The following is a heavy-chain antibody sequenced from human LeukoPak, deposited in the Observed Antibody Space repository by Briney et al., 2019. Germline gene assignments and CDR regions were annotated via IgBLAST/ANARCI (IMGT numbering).Heavy chain of an antibody. CDR2: IYYSGST. Sequence: KPSETLSLTCSVSGGSISSSSYYWGWIRQPPGKGLEWIGSIYYSGSTYYNPSLKSRVTISVDTSKNQFSLKLRSVTAADTAVYYCARGPGFSPFRSITMIVVLNPDDAFDIWGQGTMVTVSS. CDR3: ARGPGFSPFRSITMIVVLNPDDAFDI. V-gene: IGHV4-39*07. CDR1: GGSISSSSYY. J-gene: IGHJ3*02. D-gene: IGHD3-22*01.